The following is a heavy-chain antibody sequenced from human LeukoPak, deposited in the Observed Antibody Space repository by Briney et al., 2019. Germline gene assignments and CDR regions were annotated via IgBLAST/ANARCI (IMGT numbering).Heavy chain of an antibody. V-gene: IGHV3-48*04. CDR3: ASSIVADGTSPFDY. D-gene: IGHD6-13*01. CDR2: ISSSSGTK. Sequence: GGSLRLSCAASGFTFSSYSMNWVRQAPGKGREWVSYISSSSGTKYYADSVKGRITISRDNAKNSLYLQMNSLRAEDTAVYYCASSIVADGTSPFDYWGQGTLVTVSS. J-gene: IGHJ4*02. CDR1: GFTFSSYS.